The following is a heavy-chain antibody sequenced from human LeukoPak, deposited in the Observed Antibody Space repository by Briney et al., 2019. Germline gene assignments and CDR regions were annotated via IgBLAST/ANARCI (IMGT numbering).Heavy chain of an antibody. J-gene: IGHJ3*02. CDR3: ARGSRWDSGYVDAFDI. CDR1: GGSISSYY. Sequence: SETLSLTCTVSGGSISSYYWSWIRQPAGKGLEWIGRMYTSGSTNYNPSLKSRVTMSVDTSKNQFSVKLSSVTAADTAVYCCARGSRWDSGYVDAFDIWGQGTVVTVSS. D-gene: IGHD3-22*01. CDR2: MYTSGST. V-gene: IGHV4-4*07.